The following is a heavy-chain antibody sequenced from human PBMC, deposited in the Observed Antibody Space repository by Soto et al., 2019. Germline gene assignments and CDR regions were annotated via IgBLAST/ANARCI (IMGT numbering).Heavy chain of an antibody. V-gene: IGHV4-39*01. Sequence: QMQLQESGPGLVKPSETLSLTCTVSGGSVSSTSYYWGWIRQPPGKGLEWIGTFFYGGTTYYNPSRNSRVTISVDPAKNQFSLNLISETAADTVVYYGARRRCSWYFDLWGRGTLITVSS. CDR1: GGSVSSTSYY. CDR3: ARRRCSWYFDL. CDR2: FFYGGTT. J-gene: IGHJ2*01. D-gene: IGHD2-8*01.